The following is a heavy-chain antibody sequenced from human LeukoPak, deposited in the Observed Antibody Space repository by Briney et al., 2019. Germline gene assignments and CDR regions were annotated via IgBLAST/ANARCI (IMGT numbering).Heavy chain of an antibody. CDR2: IYHSGST. Sequence: SETLSLTCTVSGYSISSGYYWGWIRQPPGKGLEWIGSIYHSGSTYYTPSLKSRVTISVDTSKNQFSLKLSSVTAADTAVYYCARDRAGGLRFLEWLSAFDYWGQGTLVTVSS. CDR3: ARDRAGGLRFLEWLSAFDY. V-gene: IGHV4-38-2*02. J-gene: IGHJ4*02. D-gene: IGHD3-3*01. CDR1: GYSISSGYY.